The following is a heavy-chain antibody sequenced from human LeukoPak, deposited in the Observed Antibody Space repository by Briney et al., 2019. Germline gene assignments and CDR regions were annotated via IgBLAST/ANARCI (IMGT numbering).Heavy chain of an antibody. CDR1: GGSISSYY. D-gene: IGHD6-19*01. CDR3: ARRRAYSSGWYVTPNWFDP. J-gene: IGHJ5*02. V-gene: IGHV4-59*12. CDR2: IYYSGST. Sequence: SETLSLTCTVSGGSISSYYWSWIRQPPGKGLEWIGYIYYSGSTNYNPSLKSRVTISVDTSKNQFSLKLSSVTAADTAVYYCARRRAYSSGWYVTPNWFDPWGQGTLVTVSS.